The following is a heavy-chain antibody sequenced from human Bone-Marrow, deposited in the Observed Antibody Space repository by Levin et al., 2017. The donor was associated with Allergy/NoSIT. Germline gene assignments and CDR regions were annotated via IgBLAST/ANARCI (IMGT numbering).Heavy chain of an antibody. D-gene: IGHD3-16*01. Sequence: PSETLSLTCTLSGGSVSSATYYWSWLRQPPGKGLEWIGYIFYTGSTEYNPSLRSRVTISLDTSKNQFSLRLRSLTAADTAVYYCARDNSYGYRFLDPWGQGTLVTVSS. CDR2: IFYTGST. CDR1: GGSVSSATYY. CDR3: ARDNSYGYRFLDP. J-gene: IGHJ5*02. V-gene: IGHV4-61*01.